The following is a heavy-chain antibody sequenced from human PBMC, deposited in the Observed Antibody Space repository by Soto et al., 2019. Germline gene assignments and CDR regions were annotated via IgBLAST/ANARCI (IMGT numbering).Heavy chain of an antibody. CDR2: LSWDRSTV. J-gene: IGHJ4*02. CDR3: AVSSPDIVVLPSSIYFTS. CDR1: GSSSDPFT. V-gene: IGHV3-9*02. Sequence: HPGGSLRLSCVASGSSSDPFTMHWVRELPGKGLEWVAGLSWDRSTVAYADSVQGRFTISRDHAKNSVDLLMDSLRPDETALYFCAVSSPDIVVLPSSIYFTSWGPGTQVTVSS. D-gene: IGHD2-15*01.